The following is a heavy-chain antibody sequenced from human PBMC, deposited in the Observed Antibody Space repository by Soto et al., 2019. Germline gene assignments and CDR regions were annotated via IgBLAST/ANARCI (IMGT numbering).Heavy chain of an antibody. CDR2: IYWDDDK. J-gene: IGHJ4*02. CDR3: AHRLCDSSCYWDVGYFDY. D-gene: IGHD3-22*01. Sequence: ITLKESGPPLVKPTQTLTLTCTFSGFSLSTSGVGVGWIRQPPGKALECLALIYWDDDKRYRPSLKSRLTITKDTSKNQVVLTMTNMDPVDTATYFCAHRLCDSSCYWDVGYFDYWGRGTLVTVSS. CDR1: GFSLSTSGVG. V-gene: IGHV2-5*02.